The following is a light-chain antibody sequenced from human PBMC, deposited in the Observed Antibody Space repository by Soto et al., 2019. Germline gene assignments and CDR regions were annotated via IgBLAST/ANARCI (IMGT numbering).Light chain of an antibody. J-gene: IGKJ2*01. Sequence: DIQMTQSPSTLSASVGDRVTITCRASQSISSWLAWYQQKPGKAPKLLIYKASSLESGVPSRFSGSGSGTEFTLPISSLQPDDFATYYCLQYNSYPYTFGQGTKLEIK. V-gene: IGKV1-5*03. CDR2: KAS. CDR1: QSISSW. CDR3: LQYNSYPYT.